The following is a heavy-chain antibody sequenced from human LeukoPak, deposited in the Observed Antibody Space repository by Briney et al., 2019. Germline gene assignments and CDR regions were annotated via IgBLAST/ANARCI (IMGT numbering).Heavy chain of an antibody. D-gene: IGHD4-17*01. CDR3: ARGITVTTTSDHLDF. CDR2: VFYTGTT. V-gene: IGHV4-59*01. CDR1: GDPISGYY. Sequence: PSETLSLPCTVSGDPISGYYWNWIRNPPGKGLKWISHVFYTGTTKYHPSLKSRIAISVDTSSNQFSLKLRSVTTADTAVYYCARGITVTTTSDHLDFWGQGILVTVPS. J-gene: IGHJ4*02.